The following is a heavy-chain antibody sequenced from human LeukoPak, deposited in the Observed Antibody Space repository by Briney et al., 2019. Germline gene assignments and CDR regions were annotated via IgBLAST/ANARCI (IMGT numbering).Heavy chain of an antibody. CDR1: GFTFSSYW. V-gene: IGHV3-74*01. D-gene: IGHD6-6*01. J-gene: IGHJ4*02. Sequence: GGSLRLSCAASGFTFSSYWMHWVRQAPGKGLVWVSRINSDGSSTSYADSVKGRFTISRDNAKNTLYLQMNSLRAEDTAVYYCARDSEQLVFDDNTIDYWGQGTLVTVSS. CDR3: ARDSEQLVFDDNTIDY. CDR2: INSDGSST.